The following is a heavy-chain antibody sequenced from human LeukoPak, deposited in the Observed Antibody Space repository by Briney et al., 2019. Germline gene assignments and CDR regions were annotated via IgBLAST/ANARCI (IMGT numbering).Heavy chain of an antibody. CDR3: ARMTTVTAHHYYYHGMDV. CDR1: GGSISSYY. V-gene: IGHV4-4*07. D-gene: IGHD4-17*01. CDR2: IYTSGNT. Sequence: SETLSLNCTVSGGSISSYYWSWIRQPAGKGLEWIGRIYTSGNTNYNPSLKSRVTMSVDTSKNQFSLKLSSVTAADTAVYYCARMTTVTAHHYYYHGMDVWGQGTTVTVSS. J-gene: IGHJ6*02.